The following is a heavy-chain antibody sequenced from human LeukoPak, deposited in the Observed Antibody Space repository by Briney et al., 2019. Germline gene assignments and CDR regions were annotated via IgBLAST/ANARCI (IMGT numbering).Heavy chain of an antibody. CDR1: GYTFTHYA. Sequence: ASVKVSCKASGYTFTHYAVHWVRQAPGQRLEWMGWINTDNGNTKYSQKFQGRVTITRDTSASTAYMELSSLRSEDTAIYYCVRTPPNWGFDYWGQGTLVTVSS. V-gene: IGHV1-3*04. CDR2: INTDNGNT. J-gene: IGHJ4*02. CDR3: VRTPPNWGFDY. D-gene: IGHD7-27*01.